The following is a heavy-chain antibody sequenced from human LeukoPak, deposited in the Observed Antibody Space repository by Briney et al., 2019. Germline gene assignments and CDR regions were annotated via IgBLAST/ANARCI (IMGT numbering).Heavy chain of an antibody. CDR2: INHNGSEK. CDR1: GFTLSDYW. CDR3: VRWATRFDF. V-gene: IGHV3-7*01. J-gene: IGHJ4*02. Sequence: PGGSLRLSCAASGFTLSDYWMSWVRQAPGEGLEWVANINHNGSEKYCGDSVTGRFTISRDNAKNSLYLQMNNLRAEDSAVYYCVRWATRFDFWGQGTLVTVSS.